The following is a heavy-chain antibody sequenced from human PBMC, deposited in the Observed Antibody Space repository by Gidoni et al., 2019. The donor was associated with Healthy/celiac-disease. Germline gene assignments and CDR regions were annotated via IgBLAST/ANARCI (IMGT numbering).Heavy chain of an antibody. D-gene: IGHD7-27*01. V-gene: IGHV3-9*01. CDR3: AKDIGSKTGAIDY. J-gene: IGHJ4*02. Sequence: EVQLVESGGGLVQPGRSLRLSCAASGFTFDDYAMHWVRQAPGKGLEWVSGISWNSGSIGYADSVKGRFTISRDNAKNSLYLQMNSLRAEDTALYYCAKDIGSKTGAIDYWGQGTLVTVSS. CDR2: ISWNSGSI. CDR1: GFTFDDYA.